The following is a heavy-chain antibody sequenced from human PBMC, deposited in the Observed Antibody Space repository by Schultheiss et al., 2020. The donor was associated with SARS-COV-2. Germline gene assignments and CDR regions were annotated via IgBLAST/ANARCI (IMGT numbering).Heavy chain of an antibody. CDR1: GFTFSSYE. V-gene: IGHV3-23*01. J-gene: IGHJ6*03. D-gene: IGHD6-13*01. CDR3: AKGGVAAADRPYYYYYYMDV. Sequence: GGSLRLSCAASGFTFSSYEMNWVRQAPGKGLEWVSYISSSGSGGSTYYADSVKGRFTISRDNSKNTLYLQMNSLRAEDTAVYYCAKGGVAAADRPYYYYYYMDVWGKGTTVTVSS. CDR2: ISSSGSGGST.